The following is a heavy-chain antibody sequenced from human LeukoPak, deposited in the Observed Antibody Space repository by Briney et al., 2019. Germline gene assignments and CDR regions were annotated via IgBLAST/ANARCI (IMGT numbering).Heavy chain of an antibody. J-gene: IGHJ4*02. CDR2: ISAYNGNT. V-gene: IGHV1-18*01. CDR3: ARYYYGSALEASPILY. Sequence: ASVKVSCKASGYTFTSYGISWVRQAPGQGLEWMGWISAYNGNTNYAQKLQGRVTMTTDTSTSTAYMELRSLRSDDTAVYYCARYYYGSALEASPILYWGRGTLVTVSS. CDR1: GYTFTSYG. D-gene: IGHD3-10*01.